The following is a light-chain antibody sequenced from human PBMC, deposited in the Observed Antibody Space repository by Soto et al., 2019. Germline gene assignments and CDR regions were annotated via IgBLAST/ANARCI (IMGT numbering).Light chain of an antibody. Sequence: EIVLTQSPGTLSLSPGEIATLSCRASQSVSSSYLAWYQQKPGQAPRLLIYGASSRATGIPDRFSGSGSGTDFTLTISRLEPEDFAVYYCQQYGSSVAFGQGTKVEIK. V-gene: IGKV3-20*01. J-gene: IGKJ1*01. CDR1: QSVSSSY. CDR2: GAS. CDR3: QQYGSSVA.